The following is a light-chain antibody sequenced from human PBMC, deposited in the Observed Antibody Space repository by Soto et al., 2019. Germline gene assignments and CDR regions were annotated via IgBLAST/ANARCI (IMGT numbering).Light chain of an antibody. V-gene: IGKV4-1*01. CDR2: WSS. CDR1: QSVLYSSNNKNY. J-gene: IGKJ3*01. CDR3: HQYYSTPPS. Sequence: DIVMTQSPDSLAVSLGERATINCKSSQSVLYSSNNKNYLAWYQQKPGQPPKLLIYWSSTRESGVPDRFSGSGSRTYFTLTISSLKAEDVSVYYCHQYYSTPPSFGPGTKVDIK.